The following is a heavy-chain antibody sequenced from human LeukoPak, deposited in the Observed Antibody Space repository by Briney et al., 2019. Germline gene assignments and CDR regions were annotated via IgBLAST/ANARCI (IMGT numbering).Heavy chain of an antibody. Sequence: ASVKVPCKAPGYTFTSYYMHWVRQAPGQGLEWMGIINPSGGSTSYAQKFQGRVTMTRDTSTSTVYMELSSLRSEDTAVYYCAREARSTSAPYYYYGMDVWGQGTTVTVSS. V-gene: IGHV1-46*01. J-gene: IGHJ6*02. CDR3: AREARSTSAPYYYYGMDV. D-gene: IGHD2-2*01. CDR2: INPSGGST. CDR1: GYTFTSYY.